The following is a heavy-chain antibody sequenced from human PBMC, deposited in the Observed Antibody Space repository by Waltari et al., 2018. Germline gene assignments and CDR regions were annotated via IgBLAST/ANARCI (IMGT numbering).Heavy chain of an antibody. D-gene: IGHD3-9*01. CDR1: GFTFRDHW. CDR2: RKKDGTEE. Sequence: EEQVVESGGGLVQPGGSLRLSCVASGFTFRDHWMAWVRQAPGKELEGVAKRKKDGTEERDVESVKGRFTIAKDNTKNSEFLQMNSLRAEDTAVYYCARDHWFSLDLWGQGTLVTVSS. V-gene: IGHV3-7*01. CDR3: ARDHWFSLDL. J-gene: IGHJ4*02.